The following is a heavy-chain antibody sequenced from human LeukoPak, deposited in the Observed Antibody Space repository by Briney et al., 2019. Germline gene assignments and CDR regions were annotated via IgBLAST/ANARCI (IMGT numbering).Heavy chain of an antibody. Sequence: SETLSLTCTVSGGSISSGGYYWSWIRQPPGKGLEWIGYIYHSGSTYYNPSLKSRVTISVDRSKNQFSLKLSSVTAADTAVYYCARVSVAVAEFDYWGQGTLVTVSS. CDR2: IYHSGST. CDR1: GGSISSGGYY. V-gene: IGHV4-30-2*01. CDR3: ARVSVAVAEFDY. J-gene: IGHJ4*02. D-gene: IGHD6-19*01.